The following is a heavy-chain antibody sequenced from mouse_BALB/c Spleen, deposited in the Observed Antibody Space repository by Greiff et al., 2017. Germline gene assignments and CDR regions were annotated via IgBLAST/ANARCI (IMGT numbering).Heavy chain of an antibody. CDR2: ISTYYGNT. CDR3: AKDYGNYWFAY. CDR1: GYTFTDYA. D-gene: IGHD2-1*01. V-gene: IGHV1-67*01. J-gene: IGHJ3*01. Sequence: VKLQESGPELVRPGVSVKISCKGSGYTFTDYAMHWVKQSHAKSLEWIGVISTYYGNTNYNQKFKGKATMTVDKSSSTAYMELARLTSEDSAIYYCAKDYGNYWFAYWGQGTLVTVSA.